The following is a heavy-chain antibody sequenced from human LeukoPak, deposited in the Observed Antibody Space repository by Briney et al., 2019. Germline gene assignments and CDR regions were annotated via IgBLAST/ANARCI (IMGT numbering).Heavy chain of an antibody. Sequence: GGSLRLSCAASGFTFSSYSMNWVRQAPGKGLEWVSSISSSSSYIYYADSLKGRFTISRDNAKNSLYLQMNSLRAEDTAVYYCARALLGAPPYYYYYMDVWGKGTTVTVSS. CDR3: ARALLGAPPYYYYYMDV. D-gene: IGHD2-15*01. J-gene: IGHJ6*03. CDR1: GFTFSSYS. V-gene: IGHV3-21*01. CDR2: ISSSSSYI.